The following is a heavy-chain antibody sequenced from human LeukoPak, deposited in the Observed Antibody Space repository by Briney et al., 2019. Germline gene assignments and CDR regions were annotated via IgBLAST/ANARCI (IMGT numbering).Heavy chain of an antibody. CDR2: IYHSGST. CDR1: GGSVSDYY. V-gene: IGHV4-34*01. J-gene: IGHJ4*02. CDR3: ARAGEGISFDY. Sequence: SETLSLTCTISGGSVSDYYWSWIRQPPGKGLEWIGEIYHSGSTNYNPSLKSRVTISVDKSKNQFSLKLSSVTAADTAVYYCARAGEGISFDYWGQGTLVTVSS. D-gene: IGHD3-10*01.